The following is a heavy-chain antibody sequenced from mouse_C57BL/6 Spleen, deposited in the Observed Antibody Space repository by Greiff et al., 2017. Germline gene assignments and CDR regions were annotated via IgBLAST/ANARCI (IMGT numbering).Heavy chain of an antibody. D-gene: IGHD2-3*01. CDR1: GYTFTSYW. CDR2: INPSNGGT. CDR3: ARSGDDGYPHWYFDV. J-gene: IGHJ1*03. Sequence: VQLQQSGTEMVKPGASVKLSCKASGYTFTSYWMHWVKQRPGQGLEWIGNINPSNGGTNYNEKFKSKATLTVDKSSSTAYMQLSSLTSEDSAVYYCARSGDDGYPHWYFDVWGTGTTVTVSS. V-gene: IGHV1-53*01.